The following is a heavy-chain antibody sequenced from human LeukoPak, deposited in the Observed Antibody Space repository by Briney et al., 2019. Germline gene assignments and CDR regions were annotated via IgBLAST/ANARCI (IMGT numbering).Heavy chain of an antibody. CDR2: IKQDGSEK. Sequence: PGGSLRLSCAASGFTFSSYWMSWVRQAPGKGLEWVANIKQDGSEKNYVDSVKGRFTISRDNAKNSLYLQMNSLRDEDTAVYYCASSGSYRFDYWGQGTLVTVSS. J-gene: IGHJ4*02. D-gene: IGHD1-26*01. CDR3: ASSGSYRFDY. V-gene: IGHV3-7*01. CDR1: GFTFSSYW.